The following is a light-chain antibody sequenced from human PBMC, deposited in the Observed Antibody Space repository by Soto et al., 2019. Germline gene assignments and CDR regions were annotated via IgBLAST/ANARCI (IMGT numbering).Light chain of an antibody. CDR1: NIGSKS. CDR2: DDS. CDR3: QVWDTTGDHVV. Sequence: SYELTQPPSVSVAPGQTARITCGGTNIGSKSVHWYQQMPGQAPVLVVYDDSDRPSGIPQRFSGSNSGNTATLTISRVEAGDEADYYCQVWDTTGDHVVFGGGTKLTVL. J-gene: IGLJ2*01. V-gene: IGLV3-21*02.